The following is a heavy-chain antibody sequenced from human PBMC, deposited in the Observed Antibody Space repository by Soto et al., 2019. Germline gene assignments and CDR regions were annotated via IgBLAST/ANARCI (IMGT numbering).Heavy chain of an antibody. Sequence: VGSLRLSCVASGFTFGSYAMTWVRRAPGKGLEWVSTINDNGNLRYYAESVRGRFTISRDNSKNTLYLQLNNLRAEDSARYYCAKAFGDWYPFEKWGLGALVTVSS. V-gene: IGHV3-23*01. J-gene: IGHJ4*02. CDR3: AKAFGDWYPFEK. D-gene: IGHD2-21*02. CDR2: INDNGNLR. CDR1: GFTFGSYA.